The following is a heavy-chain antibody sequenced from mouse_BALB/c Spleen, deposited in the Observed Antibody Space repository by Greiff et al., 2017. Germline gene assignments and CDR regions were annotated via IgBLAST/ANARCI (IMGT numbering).Heavy chain of an antibody. J-gene: IGHJ2*01. V-gene: IGHV5-9-4*01. CDR1: GFTFSSYA. CDR3: ARGDGNYGVYYFDY. CDR2: ISSGGSYT. D-gene: IGHD2-1*01. Sequence: EVQRVESGGGLVKPGGSLKLSCAASGFTFSSYAMSWVRQSPEKRLEWVAEISSGGSYTYYPDTVTGRFTISRDNAKNTLYLEMSSLRSEDTAMYYCARGDGNYGVYYFDYWGQGTTLTVSA.